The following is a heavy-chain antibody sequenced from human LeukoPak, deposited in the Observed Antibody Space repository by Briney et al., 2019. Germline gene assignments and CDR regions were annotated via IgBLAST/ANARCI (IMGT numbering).Heavy chain of an antibody. V-gene: IGHV1-18*01. CDR1: GYTFTSYG. D-gene: IGHD6-13*01. CDR2: ISAYNGNT. Sequence: ASVKVSCKASGYTFTSYGISWVRQAPGQGLEWMGWISAYNGNTNYAQKLQGRVTMTTDTSTSTAYMELRSLRSDDTAVYYCASYPAGAWQQGDFFDCGGRGPVVTVSA. J-gene: IGHJ4*02. CDR3: ASYPAGAWQQGDFFDC.